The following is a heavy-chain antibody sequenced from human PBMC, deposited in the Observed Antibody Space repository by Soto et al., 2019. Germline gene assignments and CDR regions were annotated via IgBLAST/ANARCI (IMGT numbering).Heavy chain of an antibody. J-gene: IGHJ6*02. CDR1: GYTLTELS. CDR3: ATDRVYYDSSGYRWYYYYGMDV. D-gene: IGHD3-22*01. Sequence: ASVKVSCKVSGYTLTELSMHWVRQAPGKGLEWMGGFDPEDGETIYAQKFQGRVTMTEDTSTDTAYMELSSLRSEDTAVYYCATDRVYYDSSGYRWYYYYGMDVWGQGTTVTVSS. CDR2: FDPEDGET. V-gene: IGHV1-24*01.